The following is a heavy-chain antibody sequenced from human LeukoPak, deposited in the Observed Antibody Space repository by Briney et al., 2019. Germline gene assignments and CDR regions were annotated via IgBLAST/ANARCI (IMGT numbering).Heavy chain of an antibody. D-gene: IGHD6-13*01. CDR2: INPNSGGT. V-gene: IGHV1-2*02. CDR1: GYTFTDYH. J-gene: IGHJ6*02. CDR3: AREPSSPIAAAGYYYYGMDV. Sequence: ASVKVSCKASGYTFTDYHIHWVRPAPGQGLEWMGWINPNSGGTNYAQKFQGRVTMTRDTSTSTAYMELRSLRSDDTAVYYCAREPSSPIAAAGYYYYGMDVWGQGTTVTVSS.